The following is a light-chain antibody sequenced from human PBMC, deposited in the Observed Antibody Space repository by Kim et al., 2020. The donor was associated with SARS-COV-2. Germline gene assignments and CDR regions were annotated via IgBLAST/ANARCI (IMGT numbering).Light chain of an antibody. CDR3: QQTYCFPQIT. Sequence: SVGDRVTISCLASQIISSYVNWYQHKAGTAPKLLIYAASSLQSGVPSRFSGSGSGTDFTLTISSLQPEDFATYSCQQTYCFPQITFGQGTRLEIK. V-gene: IGKV1-39*01. J-gene: IGKJ5*01. CDR2: AAS. CDR1: QIISSY.